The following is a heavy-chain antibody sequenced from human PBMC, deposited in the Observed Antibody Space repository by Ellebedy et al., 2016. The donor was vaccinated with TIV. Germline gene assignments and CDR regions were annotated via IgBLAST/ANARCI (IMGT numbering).Heavy chain of an antibody. J-gene: IGHJ6*02. V-gene: IGHV1-8*03. CDR3: ARGRSSGSPDTKYYYGVDV. Sequence: AASVKVSCKASGYTFSSHDINWVRQATGQGLEWMGWMNPNSGNTGYAQNFQGRVTVTRDTYTSTAYMELTSLTSEDTAVYYCARGRSSGSPDTKYYYGVDVWGQGTTVTVS. D-gene: IGHD3-10*01. CDR2: MNPNSGNT. CDR1: GYTFSSHD.